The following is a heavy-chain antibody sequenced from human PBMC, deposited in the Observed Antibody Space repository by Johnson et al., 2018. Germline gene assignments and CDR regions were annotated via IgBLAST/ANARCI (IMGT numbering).Heavy chain of an antibody. CDR1: GFTFGDYA. D-gene: IGHD1-26*01. CDR2: IRSTAYGGTT. V-gene: IGHV3-49*05. J-gene: IGHJ6*02. CDR3: TRRGGELGPYYYYGMDV. Sequence: EVQLLESGGGLVKPGRSLRLSCTASGFTFGDYAMSWFRQAPGKGLEWVGFIRSTAYGGTTEYAASVKGRFTISRDDSKSIAYLQMNSLKTEDKAVYYCTRRGGELGPYYYYGMDVWGQGTTVTVSS.